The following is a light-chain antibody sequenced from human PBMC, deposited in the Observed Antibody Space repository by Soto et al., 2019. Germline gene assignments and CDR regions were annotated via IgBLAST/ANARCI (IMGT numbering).Light chain of an antibody. CDR1: QGIATY. CDR2: ASS. V-gene: IGKV1-9*01. Sequence: IQLTQSPSSLSASVGDRVTFTCRSSQGIATYLVWYQQKSGKAPTVLIYASSTLQTGVPSRFSGSGSGTDFSLTISSLHPEDVATYFCQQYDNLPPITFGQGTRLEIK. CDR3: QQYDNLPPIT. J-gene: IGKJ5*01.